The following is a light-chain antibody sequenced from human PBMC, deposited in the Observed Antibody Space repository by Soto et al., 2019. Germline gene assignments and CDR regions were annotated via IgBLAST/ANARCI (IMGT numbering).Light chain of an antibody. CDR3: QQYHSYPVT. Sequence: EIVLTQSPGTLSLSPGERATLSCRASQSVISTYLAWYQQKPGQAPRLLIYGASRRATGIPDRFSGSGSGTDFTLTISRLEPEDFATYYCQQYHSYPVTFGGGTKVEIK. J-gene: IGKJ4*01. CDR1: QSVISTY. V-gene: IGKV3-20*01. CDR2: GAS.